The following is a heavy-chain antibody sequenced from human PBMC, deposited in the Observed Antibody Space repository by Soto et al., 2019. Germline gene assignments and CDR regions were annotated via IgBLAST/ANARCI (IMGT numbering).Heavy chain of an antibody. CDR1: GFTFSSYW. CDR2: IKQDGSEK. V-gene: IGHV3-7*01. CDR3: ARSAARGVDYYGMDV. J-gene: IGHJ6*02. D-gene: IGHD3-10*01. Sequence: PGGSLRLSCAASGFTFSSYWMSWVRQAPGKGLEWVANIKQDGSEKYYVDSVKGRFTISGDNAKNSLYLQMNSLRAEDTAVYYCARSAARGVDYYGMDVWGQGTTVTVSS.